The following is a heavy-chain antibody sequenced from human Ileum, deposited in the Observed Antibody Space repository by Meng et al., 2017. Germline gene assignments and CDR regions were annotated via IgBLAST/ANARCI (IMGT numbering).Heavy chain of an antibody. CDR2: INHSGST. V-gene: IGHV4-34*01. D-gene: IGHD6-19*01. Sequence: QSTGAGLLKPSEAVVLTFSVFGESFCGYDRGWRRQPPGKGPVWIGEINHSGSTNYDPSLKSRVTISVDTSKNQFSLKLSSVTAADTAVYYCARTSGWFYYWGQGTLVTVSS. J-gene: IGHJ4*02. CDR3: ARTSGWFYY. CDR1: GESFCGYD.